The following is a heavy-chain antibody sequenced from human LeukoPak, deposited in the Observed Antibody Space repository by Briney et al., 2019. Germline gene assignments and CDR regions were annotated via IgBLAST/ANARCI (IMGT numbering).Heavy chain of an antibody. J-gene: IGHJ1*01. CDR1: GFTFSSYA. V-gene: IGHV3-23*01. D-gene: IGHD3-22*01. CDR2: ISGSGGST. Sequence: GGSLRLPCAASGFTFSSYAMSWVRQAPGKGLEWVSAISGSGGSTYYADSVKGRFTISRDNSKNTLYLQMNSLRAEDTAVYYCANYYDSSGEYFQHWGQGTLVTVSS. CDR3: ANYYDSSGEYFQH.